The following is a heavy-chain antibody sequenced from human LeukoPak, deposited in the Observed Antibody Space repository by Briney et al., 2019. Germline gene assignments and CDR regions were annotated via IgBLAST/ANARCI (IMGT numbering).Heavy chain of an antibody. CDR3: ARESSIAALDYYGMDV. D-gene: IGHD6-6*01. J-gene: IGHJ6*02. V-gene: IGHV3-11*06. Sequence: SGGSLRLSCAASGFTFSDYYMTWIRLAPGKGLEWVSYISSSGVYTNYADSVKGRFTISRDNAKNSLYLQMNSLRAEDTAVYYCARESSIAALDYYGMDVWGQGTTVTVSS. CDR2: ISSSGVYT. CDR1: GFTFSDYY.